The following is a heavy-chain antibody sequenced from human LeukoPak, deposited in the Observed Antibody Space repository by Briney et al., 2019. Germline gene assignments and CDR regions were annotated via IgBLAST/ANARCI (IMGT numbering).Heavy chain of an antibody. Sequence: GGSLRLSCAASGFTFSSFWMNWVRQAPGKGLEWVANKKQDGNEKSYVDSVKGRFTISRDNAKNSLYLQMNSLRAEDTAVYYCARLAVCGGDCFSGGVDFDYWGQGTLVTVSS. J-gene: IGHJ4*02. D-gene: IGHD2-21*02. V-gene: IGHV3-7*05. CDR2: KKQDGNEK. CDR3: ARLAVCGGDCFSGGVDFDY. CDR1: GFTFSSFW.